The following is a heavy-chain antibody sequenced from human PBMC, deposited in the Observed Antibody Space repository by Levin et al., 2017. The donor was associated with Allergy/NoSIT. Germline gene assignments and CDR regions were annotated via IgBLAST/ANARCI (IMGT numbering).Heavy chain of an antibody. D-gene: IGHD3-3*01. V-gene: IGHV4-31*03. CDR1: GCSISSGGYY. J-gene: IGHJ4*02. Sequence: SETLSLTCTVSGCSISSGGYYWSWIRQHPGKGLEWIGYIYYSGSTYYNPSLKSRVTISVDTSKNQFSLKLSSVTAADTAVYYCARALEWDDLGYGSFGLGYWGQGTLVTVSS. CDR3: ARALEWDDLGYGSFGLGY. CDR2: IYYSGST.